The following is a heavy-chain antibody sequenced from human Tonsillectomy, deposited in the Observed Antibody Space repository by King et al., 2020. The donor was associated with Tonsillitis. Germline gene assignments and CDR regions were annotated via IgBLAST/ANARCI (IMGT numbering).Heavy chain of an antibody. CDR3: AKDIALSFYGMDV. D-gene: IGHD2/OR15-2a*01. V-gene: IGHV3-9*01. CDR2: IFWNSGTM. CDR1: GFTFDNYA. J-gene: IGHJ6*02. Sequence: VQLVESGGGLVQPGRSLRLSCAASGFTFDNYAMHWVRQAPGKGLEWVSGIFWNSGTMGFADSVKGRFTISRDNAKNTLYLQMNSLRAEDTAVYYCAKDIALSFYGMDVWGQGTTVTVS.